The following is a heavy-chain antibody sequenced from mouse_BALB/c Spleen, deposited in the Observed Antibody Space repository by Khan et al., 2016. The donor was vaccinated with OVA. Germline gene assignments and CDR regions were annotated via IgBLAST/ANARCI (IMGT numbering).Heavy chain of an antibody. D-gene: IGHD4-1*01. J-gene: IGHJ3*01. Sequence: EVELVESGGDLVKPGGSLKLSCAASGFTFSSYSMSWVRQTPDKRLEWVTTISSVGDYTYYPDSVKGRFTISRDNAKNTLSLQMSSLKSEDTAMYYWARHLTGSFVYWGQGTLVTVSA. V-gene: IGHV5-6*01. CDR2: ISSVGDYT. CDR3: ARHLTGSFVY. CDR1: GFTFSSYS.